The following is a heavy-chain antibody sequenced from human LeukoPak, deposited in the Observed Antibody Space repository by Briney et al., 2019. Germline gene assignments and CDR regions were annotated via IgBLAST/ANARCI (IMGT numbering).Heavy chain of an antibody. V-gene: IGHV3-21*04. D-gene: IGHD1-20*01. CDR1: GFTFSSYS. J-gene: IGHJ4*02. CDR2: ISSSSSYI. Sequence: PGGSLRLSCAASGFTFSSYSMNWVRQAPGKGLEWVSSISSSSSYIYYADSVKGRFTISRDNSKNTLYLQMNSLRTEDTAVYYCAKCPYAVNWNLFDYWGQGTLVTVSS. CDR3: AKCPYAVNWNLFDY.